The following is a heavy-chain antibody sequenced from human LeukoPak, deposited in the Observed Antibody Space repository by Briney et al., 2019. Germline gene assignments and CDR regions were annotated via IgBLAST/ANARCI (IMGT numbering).Heavy chain of an antibody. CDR2: IIPTLEIA. CDR1: GYTFTEYY. Sequence: KVSCKASGYTFTEYYMHWVRQAPGQGLEWMGRIIPTLEIANYAQKFQGRVTITADKSTSTAYMELSSLRPEDTAVYYCARVISGTWLWFWGQGTLVTVSS. J-gene: IGHJ4*02. CDR3: ARVISGTWLWF. V-gene: IGHV1-69*04. D-gene: IGHD1-14*01.